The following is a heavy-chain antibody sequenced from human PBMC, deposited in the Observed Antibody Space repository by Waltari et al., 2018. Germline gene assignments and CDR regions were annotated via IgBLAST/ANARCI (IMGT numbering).Heavy chain of an antibody. J-gene: IGHJ4*02. CDR2: INHSGST. CDR3: ARQFSSGWYSEY. D-gene: IGHD6-19*01. Sequence: QVQLQQWGAGLLKPSETLSLTCAVYGGSFSGYYWSWIRQSPGKGRGWIGEINHSGSTNSNPSLKSRVTISVDTSKNQFSLKVSSVTAADTAVYYCARQFSSGWYSEYWGQGTLVTVSS. CDR1: GGSFSGYY. V-gene: IGHV4-34*01.